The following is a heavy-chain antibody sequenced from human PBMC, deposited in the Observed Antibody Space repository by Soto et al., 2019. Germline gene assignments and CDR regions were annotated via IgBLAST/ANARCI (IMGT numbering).Heavy chain of an antibody. J-gene: IGHJ6*01. CDR2: INPNSGGT. D-gene: IGHD1-26*01. CDR1: GYTFTGYY. Sequence: ASVKVSCKASGYTFTGYYIHWVRQAPGQGLEWMGWINPNSGGTNYAQKFQGRVTMTRDTSISTAYMELSRLRSDDTAVYYCAREMVGATNYYYYGMDVWGQGNTVNVSX. CDR3: AREMVGATNYYYYGMDV. V-gene: IGHV1-2*02.